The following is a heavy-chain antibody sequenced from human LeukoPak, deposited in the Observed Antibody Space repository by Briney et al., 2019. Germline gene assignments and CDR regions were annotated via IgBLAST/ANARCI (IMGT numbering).Heavy chain of an antibody. CDR2: ISGSGGST. CDR3: ARDSYGSGTNWFDP. V-gene: IGHV3-23*01. D-gene: IGHD3-10*01. Sequence: GRSLRLSCAASGFTFSSYAMSWVRQAPGKGLEWVSAISGSGGSTYYADSVKGRFTISRDNSKNTLYLQMNSLRAEDTAVYYCARDSYGSGTNWFDPWGQGTLVTVSS. CDR1: GFTFSSYA. J-gene: IGHJ5*02.